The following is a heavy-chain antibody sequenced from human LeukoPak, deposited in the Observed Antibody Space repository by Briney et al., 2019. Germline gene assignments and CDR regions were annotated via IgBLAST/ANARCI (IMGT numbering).Heavy chain of an antibody. CDR2: IYSSGSA. V-gene: IGHV3-53*01. D-gene: IGHD3-22*01. J-gene: IGHJ5*02. CDR3: ARGPSSDYGA. Sequence: GGSLRLSCAVSGFIVSDYYMSWVRQAPGKGLEWVSVIYSSGSAYYADSVKGRFTISRDNSKNTLYLQMNSLRAEGTAIYYCARGPSSDYGAWGQGTLVTVSS. CDR1: GFIVSDYY.